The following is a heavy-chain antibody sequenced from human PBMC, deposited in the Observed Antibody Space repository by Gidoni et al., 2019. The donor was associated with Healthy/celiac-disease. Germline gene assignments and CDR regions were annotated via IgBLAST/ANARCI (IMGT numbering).Heavy chain of an antibody. CDR2: ISGSGGST. CDR3: AKDSTYYYDSSGYPREGWFDP. V-gene: IGHV3-23*01. J-gene: IGHJ5*02. D-gene: IGHD3-22*01. CDR1: GFPFRSYS. Sequence: EVQLLESGGGLVQPGGSLRLSCAASGFPFRSYSMSWVRQAPGKGLEGVSAISGSGGSTYYADSVEGRFTITRDNSKNTLYLKMKSLRAEDTAVYYGAKDSTYYYDSSGYPREGWFDPWGQGTLVTVSS.